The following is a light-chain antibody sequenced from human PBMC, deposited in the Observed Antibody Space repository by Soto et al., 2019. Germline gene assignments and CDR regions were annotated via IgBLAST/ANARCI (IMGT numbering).Light chain of an antibody. CDR3: QQYSVHYT. V-gene: IGKV1-5*03. CDR1: QGISRW. Sequence: DIQMTQSPSALSASVGDRVTITCRASQGISRWLAWYQKKPGKAPKLLISKASSLEGGVPSRTSGSGSGTEFALTTSILQPDDVANYDCQQYSVHYTFGPGPKLEI. J-gene: IGKJ2*01. CDR2: KAS.